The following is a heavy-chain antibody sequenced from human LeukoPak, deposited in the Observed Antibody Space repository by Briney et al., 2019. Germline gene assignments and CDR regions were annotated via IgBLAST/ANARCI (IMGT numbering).Heavy chain of an antibody. CDR1: GFTFSSCS. J-gene: IGHJ6*02. Sequence: GGSLRLSCAASGFTFSSCSMNWVRQAPGKGLEWVSSISSSSSYIYYADSVKGRFTISRDNAKNSLYLQMNSLRAEDTAVYYCARVGYSSVDYYGMDVWGQGTTVTVSS. V-gene: IGHV3-21*04. CDR3: ARVGYSSVDYYGMDV. D-gene: IGHD6-19*01. CDR2: ISSSSSYI.